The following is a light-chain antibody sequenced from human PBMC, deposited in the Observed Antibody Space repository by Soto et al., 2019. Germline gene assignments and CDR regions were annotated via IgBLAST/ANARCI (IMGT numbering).Light chain of an antibody. J-gene: IGLJ2*01. CDR2: SNN. Sequence: QSVLTQPPSASGTPGQRVTISCSGSNSNIESNTVNWYQQLPGTAPKLLIYSNNQRPSGVPDRFSGSKSGTSASLAISGLQSDDEADYYCAAWDDRLNGYVVFGGGTKLTVL. CDR1: NSNIESNT. CDR3: AAWDDRLNGYVV. V-gene: IGLV1-44*01.